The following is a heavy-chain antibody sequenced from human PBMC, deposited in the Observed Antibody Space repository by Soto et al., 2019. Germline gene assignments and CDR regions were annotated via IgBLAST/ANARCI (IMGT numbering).Heavy chain of an antibody. V-gene: IGHV4-31*03. CDR1: GGSISVGGNY. CDR2: IYHSGDT. CDR3: AREFGGYKNYYYYAVDV. J-gene: IGHJ6*02. Sequence: QVQLQESGPGLVKPSETLSLTCTVSGGSISVGGNYWTWIRQHPEKGLEWIGNIYHSGDTYYNPSINSRLTISLVTSKNQFSLRLNAVTAADTAVYYCAREFGGYKNYYYYAVDVWGQGTAVTVSS. D-gene: IGHD2-15*01.